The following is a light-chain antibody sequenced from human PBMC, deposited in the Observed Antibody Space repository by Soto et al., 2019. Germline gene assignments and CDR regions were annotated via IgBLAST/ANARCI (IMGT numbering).Light chain of an antibody. CDR2: KAS. CDR1: QNINDW. Sequence: DIQMTQSPSPLSASVGDRVTITCRASQNINDWLAWYQQKPGKAPRLLIYKASTLESGVPSRFSGSGFGTEFPLTSSSLQPDDFATYYCQQYNTYSFTFGPGAKVDIK. CDR3: QQYNTYSFT. V-gene: IGKV1-5*03. J-gene: IGKJ3*01.